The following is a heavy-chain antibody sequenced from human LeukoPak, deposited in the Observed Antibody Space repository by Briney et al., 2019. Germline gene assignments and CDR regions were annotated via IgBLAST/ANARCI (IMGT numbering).Heavy chain of an antibody. J-gene: IGHJ6*03. CDR2: ISLSGSTI. Sequence: HPGGSLRLSCAASGFTFSSYWMSWVRQAPGKGLEWVSYISLSGSTIYYADSVKGRFTISRDNAKNSLYLQMNSLRAEDTAVYYCARFSSYYYYYMDVWGKGTTVTISS. CDR3: ARFSSYYYYYMDV. V-gene: IGHV3-48*04. CDR1: GFTFSSYW.